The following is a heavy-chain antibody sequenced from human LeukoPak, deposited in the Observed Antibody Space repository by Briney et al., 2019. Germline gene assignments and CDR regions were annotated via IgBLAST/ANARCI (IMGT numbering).Heavy chain of an antibody. CDR2: IYHSGRT. D-gene: IGHD6-13*01. Sequence: SETLSLTCAVSGGSISSSNWWSWVRQPLGKGLEWFGEIYHSGRTNYNPSLKSRVTISVDKSKNQFSLKLSSVTAADTAVYYCARSSSSWIFDYWGQGTLVTVSS. V-gene: IGHV4-4*02. CDR3: ARSSSSWIFDY. CDR1: GGSISSSNW. J-gene: IGHJ4*02.